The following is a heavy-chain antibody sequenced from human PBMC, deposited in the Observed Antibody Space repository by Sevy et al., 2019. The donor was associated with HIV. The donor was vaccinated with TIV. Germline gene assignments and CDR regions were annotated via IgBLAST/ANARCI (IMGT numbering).Heavy chain of an antibody. Sequence: SETLSLTCTVSGGSVSSGSYYWSWIRQPPGKGLEWIGYIYYSGSTNYNPSLKSRVTISVDTSKNQFSLKLSSVTAADTAVYYCAGVPKRGYSSGLGYWGQGTLVTVSS. D-gene: IGHD6-19*01. V-gene: IGHV4-61*01. CDR1: GGSVSSGSYY. CDR2: IYYSGST. CDR3: AGVPKRGYSSGLGY. J-gene: IGHJ4*02.